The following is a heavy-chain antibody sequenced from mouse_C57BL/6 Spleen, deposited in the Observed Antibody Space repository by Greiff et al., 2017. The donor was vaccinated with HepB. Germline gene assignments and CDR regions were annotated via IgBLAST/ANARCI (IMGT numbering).Heavy chain of an antibody. CDR1: GYAFSSSW. V-gene: IGHV1-82*01. Sequence: VQRVESGPELVKPGASVKISCKASGYAFSSSWMNWVKQRPGKGLEWIGRIYPGDGDTNYNGKFKGKATLTADKSSSTAYMQLSSLTSEDSAVYFCARSTVTTVVPDYWGQGTTLTVSS. CDR3: ARSTVTTVVPDY. J-gene: IGHJ2*01. D-gene: IGHD1-1*01. CDR2: IYPGDGDT.